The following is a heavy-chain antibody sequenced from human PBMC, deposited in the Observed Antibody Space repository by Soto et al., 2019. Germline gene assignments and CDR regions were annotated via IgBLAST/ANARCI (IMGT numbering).Heavy chain of an antibody. Sequence: ESGGGVVQPGRSLRLSCAASGFTFSSYAMHWVRQAPGKGLEWVALIYYDGNKKYYLDSVKGRFTISRDNSRNTVDLQMNSLRADDTAVYYCTRARATGLFYLDYWGQGTLVTVSS. CDR1: GFTFSSYA. CDR2: IYYDGNKK. CDR3: TRARATGLFYLDY. J-gene: IGHJ4*02. V-gene: IGHV3-33*01.